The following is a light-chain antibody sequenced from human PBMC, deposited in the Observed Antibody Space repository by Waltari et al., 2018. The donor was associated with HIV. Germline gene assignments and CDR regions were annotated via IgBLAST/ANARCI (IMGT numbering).Light chain of an antibody. CDR1: KLGNKY. CDR2: QDD. Sequence: SFELTQPPSVSVSPGQTASITCSGDKLGNKYTCWYQQKPGQSPVLVIDQDDKRPSGIPERFSGSNSGNTAALTISGTQALDEADYFCQTWDSSTVLFGGGTKLTVL. V-gene: IGLV3-1*01. J-gene: IGLJ2*01. CDR3: QTWDSSTVL.